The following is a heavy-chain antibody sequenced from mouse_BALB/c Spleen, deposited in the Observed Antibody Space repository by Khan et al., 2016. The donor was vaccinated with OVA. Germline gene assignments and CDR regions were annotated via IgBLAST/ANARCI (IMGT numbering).Heavy chain of an antibody. V-gene: IGHV2-9*02. Sequence: QVQLKESGPGLVAPSQTLSITCTVSGFSLSNYGVHWVRQPPGKGLEWLGVIWAGGSTNHNSALMSRLSISKDDSKSQVFLKMNSLQTDDTAMYYCARAFYNGAWFAYWGQGTLVTGSA. CDR1: GFSLSNYG. D-gene: IGHD1-3*01. CDR3: ARAFYNGAWFAY. CDR2: IWAGGST. J-gene: IGHJ3*01.